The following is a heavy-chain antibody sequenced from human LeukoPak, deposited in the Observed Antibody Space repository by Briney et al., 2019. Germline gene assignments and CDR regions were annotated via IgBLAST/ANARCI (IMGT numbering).Heavy chain of an antibody. D-gene: IGHD2-15*01. CDR1: GFTFSSSA. Sequence: GGSLRLSCAASGFTFSSSAMNWVRQAPGQGLEWVAVTSYDGSNKYYADSVKGRFTISRDNSKNTLYLQMNSLRAEDTAVYYCAKDLSSGGSGQKQYNWFDPWGQGTLVTVSS. CDR3: AKDLSSGGSGQKQYNWFDP. V-gene: IGHV3-30*18. CDR2: TSYDGSNK. J-gene: IGHJ5*02.